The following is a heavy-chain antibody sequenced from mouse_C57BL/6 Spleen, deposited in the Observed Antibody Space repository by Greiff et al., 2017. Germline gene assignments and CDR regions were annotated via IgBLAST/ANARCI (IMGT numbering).Heavy chain of an antibody. CDR2: INPSTGGT. Sequence: VQLKQSGPELVKPGASVKISCKASGYSFTGYYMHWVKQSPEKSLEWIGEINPSTGGTTYNQKFQAKATLTVDKSSSPAYMQLKSLTSEDSAVYYCARSPFDYWGQGTTLTVSS. J-gene: IGHJ2*01. CDR3: ARSPFDY. CDR1: GYSFTGYY. V-gene: IGHV1-42*01.